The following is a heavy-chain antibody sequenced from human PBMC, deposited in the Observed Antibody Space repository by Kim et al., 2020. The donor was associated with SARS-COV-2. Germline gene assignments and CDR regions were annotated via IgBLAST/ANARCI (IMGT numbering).Heavy chain of an antibody. J-gene: IGHJ5*02. V-gene: IGHV4-61*01. CDR2: IYYSGST. CDR1: GGSVSSGSYY. Sequence: SETLSLTCTVSGGSVSSGSYYWSWIRQPPGKGLEWIGYIYYSGSTNYNPSLKSRVTISVDTSKNQFSLKLSSVTAADTAVYYCARENWNYYPWFDPWGQGTLVTVSS. D-gene: IGHD1-7*01. CDR3: ARENWNYYPWFDP.